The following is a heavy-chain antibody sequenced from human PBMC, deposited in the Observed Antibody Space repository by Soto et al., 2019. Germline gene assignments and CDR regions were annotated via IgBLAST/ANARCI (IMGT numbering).Heavy chain of an antibody. D-gene: IGHD3-9*01. Sequence: ASVKVSCKASGYTFTSYFLHWVRQAPGQGLEWMGIINPGAGSTTYAQNFQGRVTMTSDTSTSTVFMELSSLRSDDTAVYYCARVTVNNVLAGPFDYWGKGTLVTVSS. CDR3: ARVTVNNVLAGPFDY. V-gene: IGHV1-46*03. J-gene: IGHJ4*02. CDR1: GYTFTSYF. CDR2: INPGAGST.